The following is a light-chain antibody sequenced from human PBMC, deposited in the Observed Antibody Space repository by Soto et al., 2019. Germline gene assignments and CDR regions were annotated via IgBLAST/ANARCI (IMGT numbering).Light chain of an antibody. CDR3: HQTYSIPYT. CDR1: QSISSW. J-gene: IGKJ2*01. Sequence: DIQMTQSPSTLSASVGDRVTITCRASQSISSWLAWYQQKPGKAPKLLIYGASTLESGVPSRFSGSGSGTDFTLTISSLQPEDFATYYCHQTYSIPYTFGQGTKLEIK. V-gene: IGKV1-5*01. CDR2: GAS.